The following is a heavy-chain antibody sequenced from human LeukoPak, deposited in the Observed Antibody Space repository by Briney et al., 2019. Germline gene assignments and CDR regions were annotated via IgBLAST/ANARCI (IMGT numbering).Heavy chain of an antibody. CDR3: ARGTIAAAGTGHFVDY. J-gene: IGHJ4*02. Sequence: PSETLSLTCTVSGGSISSYYWSWIRQPAGKGLEWIGRIYTSGSTNYNPSLKSRVTISVDKSKNQFSLKLRSVTAADTAVYYCARGTIAAAGTGHFVDYWGQGTLVTVSS. D-gene: IGHD6-13*01. CDR2: IYTSGST. CDR1: GGSISSYY. V-gene: IGHV4-4*07.